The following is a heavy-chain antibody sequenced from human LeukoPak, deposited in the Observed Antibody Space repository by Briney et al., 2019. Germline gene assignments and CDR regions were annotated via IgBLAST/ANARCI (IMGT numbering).Heavy chain of an antibody. V-gene: IGHV3-74*01. CDR2: ITSDGSRT. CDR3: VREGATAALDI. Sequence: GGSLRLSCAASGFTLGPYWMHWVRQAPGKGLVWVSGITSDGSRTTCADSVRGRFTISRDNAKNTLSLQMDSLSVEDTAVYYCVREGATAALDIWVQGTMVTVSS. CDR1: GFTLGPYW. D-gene: IGHD5-24*01. J-gene: IGHJ3*02.